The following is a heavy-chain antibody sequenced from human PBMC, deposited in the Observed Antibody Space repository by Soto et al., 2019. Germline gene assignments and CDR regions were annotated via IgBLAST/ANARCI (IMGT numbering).Heavy chain of an antibody. J-gene: IGHJ4*02. CDR3: AKLNYDILTGYHIGFDY. CDR1: GLHYRSYA. V-gene: IGHV3-23*01. Sequence: GGSQRLSCTASGLHYRSYAMRWVRQAPGKGLEWVSAISGSGGSTYYADSVKGRFTISRDNSKNTLYLQMNSLRAEDTAVYFCAKLNYDILTGYHIGFDYWGQGTLVTVSS. D-gene: IGHD3-9*01. CDR2: ISGSGGST.